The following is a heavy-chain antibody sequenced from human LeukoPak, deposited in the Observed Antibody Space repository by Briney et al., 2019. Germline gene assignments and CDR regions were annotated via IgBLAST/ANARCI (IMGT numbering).Heavy chain of an antibody. CDR3: ARALSYYDFWSGYPNYWYFDL. J-gene: IGHJ2*01. D-gene: IGHD3-3*01. CDR1: GGSISSYY. CDR2: IYYSGST. Sequence: SETLSLTCTVSGGSISSYYWSWIRQPPGKGLEWIGYIYYSGSTNYNPSLKSRVTISVDTSKNQFSLKLSSVTAADTAVYYCARALSYYDFWSGYPNYWYFDLWGRGTLVTVSS. V-gene: IGHV4-59*01.